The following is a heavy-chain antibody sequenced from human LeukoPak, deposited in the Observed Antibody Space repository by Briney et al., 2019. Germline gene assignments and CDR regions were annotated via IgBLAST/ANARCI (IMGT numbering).Heavy chain of an antibody. CDR3: ARDTYYYSMDV. CDR2: IYSGGGA. CDR1: GFTFSSYS. V-gene: IGHV3-53*01. J-gene: IGHJ6*02. Sequence: GGSLRLSCAASGFTFSSYSMNWVRQAPGKGLEWVSVIYSGGGAYYADSVKGRFTISRDNSKNTLYLQMNSLRAEDTAVYYCARDTYYYSMDVWGQGTTVTVSS.